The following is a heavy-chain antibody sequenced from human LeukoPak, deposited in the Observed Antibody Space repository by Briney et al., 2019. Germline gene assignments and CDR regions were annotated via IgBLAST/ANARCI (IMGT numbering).Heavy chain of an antibody. CDR1: GFTFSNYG. CDR2: ISSSSSVI. J-gene: IGHJ4*02. D-gene: IGHD3-16*02. CDR3: ARELRIWGSYQDEVGADY. V-gene: IGHV3-48*04. Sequence: GGSLRLSCEASGFTFSNYGMNWVRQAPGKGLEWVSYISSSSSVIYNADSVKGRFIISRDNAKNSLYLLMNSLRAEDTAVYYCARELRIWGSYQDEVGADYWGQGTLVTVSS.